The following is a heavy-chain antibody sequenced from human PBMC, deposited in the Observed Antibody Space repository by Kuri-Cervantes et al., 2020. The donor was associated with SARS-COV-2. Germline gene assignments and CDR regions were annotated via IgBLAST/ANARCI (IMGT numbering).Heavy chain of an antibody. V-gene: IGHV1-2*02. CDR2: INPNSGGT. J-gene: IGHJ5*02. Sequence: ASVNVSCKASVYTFTGYYMHWVRQAPGQGLEWMGWINPNSGGTNYAQKFQGRVTMTRDTSISTAYMELSRLRSDDTAVYYCARETGPTPGLHGWFDPWGQGTLVTVSS. D-gene: IGHD3-10*01. CDR3: ARETGPTPGLHGWFDP. CDR1: VYTFTGYY.